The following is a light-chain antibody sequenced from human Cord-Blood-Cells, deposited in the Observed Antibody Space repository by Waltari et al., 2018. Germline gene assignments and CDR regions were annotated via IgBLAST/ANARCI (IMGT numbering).Light chain of an antibody. CDR3: AAWDDSLSGV. Sequence: QSVLTQPPSASGTPGQSVTIPCSGSSSNLGSNYVYWYQQLPGTAPKLLIYRNHHRPSGVPDRFSGSKSGTSASLAISGLRSEDEADYYCAAWDDSLSGVFGGGTKLTVL. CDR1: SSNLGSNY. V-gene: IGLV1-47*01. J-gene: IGLJ3*02. CDR2: RNH.